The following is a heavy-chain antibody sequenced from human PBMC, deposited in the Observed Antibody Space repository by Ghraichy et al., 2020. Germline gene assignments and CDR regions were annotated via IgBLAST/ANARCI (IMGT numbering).Heavy chain of an antibody. D-gene: IGHD2-2*01. V-gene: IGHV4-34*01. CDR1: GGSFSVYY. CDR3: ARRHVPGPSGNHMDV. J-gene: IGHJ6*03. Sequence: SETLSLTCAIYGGSFSVYYWSWIRQSPGKGMEWIGEINNRGSTNYRSYPNGRISITKETSKSKISLKLSSVTAADTAVYYCARRHVPGPSGNHMDVWGKGITVTVSS. CDR2: INNRGST.